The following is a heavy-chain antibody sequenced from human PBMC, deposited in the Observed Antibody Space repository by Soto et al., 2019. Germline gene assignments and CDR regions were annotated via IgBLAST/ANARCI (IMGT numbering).Heavy chain of an antibody. J-gene: IGHJ4*02. Sequence: SETLSLPGCVSGYSIRSDNYCGWIRQPPGKGLEWIGSIYHSGSTYYNPSLKSRVTISVDTSKNQFSLKVTSVTAADTAVYYCARLTPTRYFDYWGQGTLVTVS. CDR2: IYHSGST. D-gene: IGHD3-9*01. CDR1: GYSIRSDNY. CDR3: ARLTPTRYFDY. V-gene: IGHV4-38-2*01.